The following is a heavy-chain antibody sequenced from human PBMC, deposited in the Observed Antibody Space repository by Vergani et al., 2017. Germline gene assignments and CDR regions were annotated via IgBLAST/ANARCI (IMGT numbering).Heavy chain of an antibody. CDR2: ISYDGSNK. CDR1: GFTFSSYG. V-gene: IGHV3-30*18. CDR3: AKVSGYEIDAFDI. J-gene: IGHJ3*02. Sequence: QVQLVESGGGVVQPGRSLRLSCAASGFTFSSYGMHWVRQAPGKGLEWVAVISYDGSNKYYADSVKGRFTISRDNSKNTLYLQMNSLRAEDTAVYYCAKVSGYEIDAFDIWGQGTMVTVSS. D-gene: IGHD5-12*01.